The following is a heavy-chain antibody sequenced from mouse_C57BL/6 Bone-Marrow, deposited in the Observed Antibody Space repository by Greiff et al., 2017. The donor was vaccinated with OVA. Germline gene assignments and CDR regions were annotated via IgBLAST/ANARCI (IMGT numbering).Heavy chain of an antibody. CDR1: GFTLSDFY. CDR3: ARDYYGNYWYFDV. V-gene: IGHV7-1*01. Sequence: EGMWVGSGGGLVQSGRSLRLSCATSGFTLSDFYMEWVGQAPGKGREWIAARRNKANDYTTEYSASVKGRFIVSRDTSQSILYLQMNALRAEDTAIYYCARDYYGNYWYFDVWGTGTTVTVSS. D-gene: IGHD2-1*01. J-gene: IGHJ1*03. CDR2: RRNKANDYTT.